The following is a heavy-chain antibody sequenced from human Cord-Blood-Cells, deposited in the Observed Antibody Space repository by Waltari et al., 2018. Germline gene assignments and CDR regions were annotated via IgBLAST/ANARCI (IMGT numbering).Heavy chain of an antibody. CDR1: GFTFSNAL. CDR3: TTARVGAFDI. V-gene: IGHV3-15*01. Sequence: EVQLVESGGGLVKPGGSLRPSCAASGFTFSNALLSWVRQAPGKGLEWVGRIKSKTDGGTTDYAAPVKGRFTISRDDSKNTLYLQMNSLKTEDTAVYYCTTARVGAFDIWGQGTMVTVSS. D-gene: IGHD1-26*01. J-gene: IGHJ3*02. CDR2: IKSKTDGGTT.